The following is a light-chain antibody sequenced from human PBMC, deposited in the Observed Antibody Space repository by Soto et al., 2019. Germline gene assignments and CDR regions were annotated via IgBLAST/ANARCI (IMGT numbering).Light chain of an antibody. CDR2: TNN. Sequence: QSVVTQPPSASGTPGRRVTISCSGSSSNIGSNSVSWYQQLPGTAPKLLIYTNNQRPSGVPDRFSGSKSGTSASLAISGLQSEDEADYYCAAWDDSLNGPVFGGDTQLTVL. V-gene: IGLV1-44*01. CDR1: SSNIGSNS. J-gene: IGLJ7*01. CDR3: AAWDDSLNGPV.